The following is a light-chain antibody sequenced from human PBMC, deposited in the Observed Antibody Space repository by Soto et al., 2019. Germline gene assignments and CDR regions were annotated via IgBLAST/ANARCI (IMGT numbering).Light chain of an antibody. Sequence: EIVLTQSPGTLSLSPGERVTLSCRASQSIPSNYLAWYQHKPGQAPRLLIYAASSSATGVPGRFSGSGSGTEFTLTISRLESEDSAIYYCQERSKWPLYTFGQGTKLEIK. CDR1: QSIPSNY. CDR3: QERSKWPLYT. CDR2: AAS. V-gene: IGKV3D-20*02. J-gene: IGKJ2*01.